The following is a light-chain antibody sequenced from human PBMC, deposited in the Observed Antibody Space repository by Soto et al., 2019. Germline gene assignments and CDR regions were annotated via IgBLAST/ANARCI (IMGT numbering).Light chain of an antibody. J-gene: IGKJ4*01. Sequence: EIVLTQSPATLSLSPGERATLSCRASQSVSSYLAWYQQKPGQAPRLLIYDASNRATGIPARFSGSGCGTDFALTISSLEPEDFAVYYCQHRSSRSPLTFGGGTKVEIK. V-gene: IGKV3-11*01. CDR1: QSVSSY. CDR3: QHRSSRSPLT. CDR2: DAS.